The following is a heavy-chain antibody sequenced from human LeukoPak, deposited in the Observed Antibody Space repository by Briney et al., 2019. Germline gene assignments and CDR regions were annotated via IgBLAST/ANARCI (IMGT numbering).Heavy chain of an antibody. V-gene: IGHV4-59*11. J-gene: IGHJ5*02. CDR3: ARVWSEYYYDSSGYDP. Sequence: SETLSLTCTVSGGSISSHYWSWIRQPPRKGLEWIGYIYYSGSTNYNPSLKSRVTISVDTSKNQFSLKLSSVTAADTAVYYCARVWSEYYYDSSGYDPWGQGTLVTVSS. D-gene: IGHD3-22*01. CDR2: IYYSGST. CDR1: GGSISSHY.